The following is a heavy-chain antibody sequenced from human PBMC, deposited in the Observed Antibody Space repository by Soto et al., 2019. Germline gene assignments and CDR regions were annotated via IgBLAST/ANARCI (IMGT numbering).Heavy chain of an antibody. J-gene: IGHJ2*01. D-gene: IGHD6-19*01. CDR2: FYYSGST. Sequence: QVQLQESGPGLVKPSQTLSLTCTVSGASISSGGYYWNWIRQHPGKGLEWIGYFYYSGSTYYNPSLRSRVTISVDTSKNEFSLELSSVTAADTAVYYCARDGRGRGIAVAGRFWYFDLWGRGTLVTVSS. CDR3: ARDGRGRGIAVAGRFWYFDL. CDR1: GASISSGGYY. V-gene: IGHV4-31*03.